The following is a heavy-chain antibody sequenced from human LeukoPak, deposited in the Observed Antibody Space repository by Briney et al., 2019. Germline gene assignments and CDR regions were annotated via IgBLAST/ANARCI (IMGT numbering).Heavy chain of an antibody. J-gene: IGHJ4*02. CDR1: GFTVSSKY. CDR2: IFNGGST. V-gene: IGHV3-66*01. D-gene: IGHD3-10*01. Sequence: GGSLRPSCAASGFTVSSKYMSWVRQAPGKGLEWVSVIFNGGSTYYADSVKGRFTISTDNSKNMLYLQMNSLRAEDTAVYYCARGLFASGSYYNFFDYWAQGTLVTVSS. CDR3: ARGLFASGSYYNFFDY.